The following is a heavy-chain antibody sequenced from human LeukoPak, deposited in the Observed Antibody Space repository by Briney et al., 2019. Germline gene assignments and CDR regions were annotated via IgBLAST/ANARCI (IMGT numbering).Heavy chain of an antibody. Sequence: GGSLRLSCAASGFTFSSYGMHWVRQAPGKGLEWVAVISYDGSNKYYADSVKGRFTISRDNSKNTLYLQMNSLRAEDTAVYYCAKDIVVVVAANDAFDIWGQGTMVTVSS. CDR1: GFTFSSYG. J-gene: IGHJ3*02. CDR3: AKDIVVVVAANDAFDI. D-gene: IGHD2-15*01. CDR2: ISYDGSNK. V-gene: IGHV3-30*18.